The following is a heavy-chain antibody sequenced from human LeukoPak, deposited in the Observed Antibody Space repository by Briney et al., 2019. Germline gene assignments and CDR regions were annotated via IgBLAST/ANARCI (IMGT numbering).Heavy chain of an antibody. V-gene: IGHV4-34*01. Sequence: SETLSLTCAVYGGSFSGYCWSWIRQPPGKGLEWIGEINHSGSTNYNPSLKSRVTISVDTSKNQFSLKLSSVTAADTAVYYCAGGSGADSYWGQGTLVTVSS. CDR3: AGGSGADSY. D-gene: IGHD3-10*01. CDR2: INHSGST. CDR1: GGSFSGYC. J-gene: IGHJ4*02.